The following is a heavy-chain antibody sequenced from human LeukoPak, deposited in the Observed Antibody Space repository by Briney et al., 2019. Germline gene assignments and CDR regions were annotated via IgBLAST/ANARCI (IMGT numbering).Heavy chain of an antibody. Sequence: GGSLRLSWAASGXTFSGSAMHWVRQASGKGLEWVGRIRSKANSYATAYAASVKGRFTISRDDSKNTAYLQMNSLKTEDTAVYYCYYDSSGYYYEDYWGQGTLVTVPS. D-gene: IGHD3-22*01. CDR1: GXTFSGSA. V-gene: IGHV3-73*01. CDR3: YYDSSGYYYEDY. J-gene: IGHJ4*02. CDR2: IRSKANSYAT.